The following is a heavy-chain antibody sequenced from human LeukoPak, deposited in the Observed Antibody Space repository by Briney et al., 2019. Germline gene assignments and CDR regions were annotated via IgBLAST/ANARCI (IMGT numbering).Heavy chain of an antibody. V-gene: IGHV3-23*01. D-gene: IGHD5-18*01. Sequence: GGSLRLSCEVSGFTSRSYAMSWVRQAPGKGLEWVSSVSSSGGTTYYADSVKGRFTISRDKSKNTLSLQMSSLRAEDTAVYYCATHGYSYGSFDYWGQGTLVTVSP. CDR1: GFTSRSYA. CDR3: ATHGYSYGSFDY. J-gene: IGHJ4*02. CDR2: VSSSGGTT.